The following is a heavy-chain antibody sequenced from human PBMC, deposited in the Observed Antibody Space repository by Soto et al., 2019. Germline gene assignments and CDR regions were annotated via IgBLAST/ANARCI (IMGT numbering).Heavy chain of an antibody. V-gene: IGHV4-30-4*01. J-gene: IGHJ4*02. Sequence: QVQLQESGPGLVKPSQTLSLTCTVSGGSISSGDYYCSWIRQPPGKGLEWIGYIYYSGSTYYNPSLKSRVTISVDTAKNRFSRKLSSVTAADTAVYYCARGRSASWLVHPYYFDYWGQGTLVTVSS. CDR2: IYYSGST. D-gene: IGHD6-19*01. CDR3: ARGRSASWLVHPYYFDY. CDR1: GGSISSGDYY.